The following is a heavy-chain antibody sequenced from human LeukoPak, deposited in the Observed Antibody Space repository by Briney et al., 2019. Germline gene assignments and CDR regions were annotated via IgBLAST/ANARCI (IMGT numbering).Heavy chain of an antibody. CDR1: GFTFSNAW. CDR3: TTEITDIVVVPAAIQN. CDR2: IKSKTDGGTT. J-gene: IGHJ4*02. V-gene: IGHV3-15*01. Sequence: GGSLRPSCAASGFTFSNAWMSWVRQAPGKGLEWVGRIKSKTDGGTTDYAAPVKGRFTIPRDDSKNTLYLQMNSLKTEDTAVYYCTTEITDIVVVPAAIQNWGQGTLVTVSS. D-gene: IGHD2-2*02.